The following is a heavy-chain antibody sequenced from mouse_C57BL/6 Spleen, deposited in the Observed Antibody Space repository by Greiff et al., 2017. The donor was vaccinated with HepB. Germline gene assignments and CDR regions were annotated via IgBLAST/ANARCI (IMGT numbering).Heavy chain of an antibody. CDR1: GYAFSSSW. D-gene: IGHD1-1*01. J-gene: IGHJ3*01. Sequence: LVKPGASVKISCKASGYAFSSSWMNWVKQRPGKGLEWIGRIYPGDGDTNYNGKFKGKATLTADKSSSTAYMQLSSLTSEDSAVYFCARNYGSSLAWFAYWGQGTLVTVSA. V-gene: IGHV1-82*01. CDR2: IYPGDGDT. CDR3: ARNYGSSLAWFAY.